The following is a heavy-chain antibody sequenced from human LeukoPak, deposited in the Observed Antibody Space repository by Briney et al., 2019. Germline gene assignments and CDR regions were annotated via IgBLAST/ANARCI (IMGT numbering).Heavy chain of an antibody. CDR2: ISSSGSTI. J-gene: IGHJ6*03. V-gene: IGHV3-11*01. D-gene: IGHD4-11*01. CDR1: GFTFSDYY. CDR3: AKDRATTVTMVYMDV. Sequence: GGSLRLSCAASGFTFSDYYMSWIRQAPGKGLEWVSYISSSGSTIYYADSVKGRFTISRDNAKNSLYLQMNSLRAEDTAVYYCAKDRATTVTMVYMDVWGKGTTVTVSS.